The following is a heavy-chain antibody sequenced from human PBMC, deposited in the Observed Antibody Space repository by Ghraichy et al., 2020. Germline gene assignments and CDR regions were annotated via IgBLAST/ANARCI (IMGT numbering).Heavy chain of an antibody. D-gene: IGHD3-22*01. V-gene: IGHV3-30-3*01. J-gene: IGHJ4*02. CDR2: ISYDGSNK. CDR3: ARRVDYYDSSGLDY. CDR1: GFTFSSYA. Sequence: SLNISCAASGFTFSSYAMHWVRQAPGKGLEWVAVISYDGSNKYYADSVKGRFTISRDNSKNTLYLQMNSLRAEDTAVYYCARRVDYYDSSGLDYWGQGTLVTVSS.